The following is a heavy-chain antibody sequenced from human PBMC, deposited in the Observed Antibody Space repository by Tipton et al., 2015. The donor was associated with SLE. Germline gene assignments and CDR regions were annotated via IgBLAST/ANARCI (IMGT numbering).Heavy chain of an antibody. Sequence: TLSLTCSVSGASMSTGIYFWGWIRQPPGKGLEWIGSLYYSGTTYYSPSLKSRVTISLDTSKNQFSLKLRSVTAADTAMYYCARDGLDYYESSGSFDYWGQRALVTVSS. CDR2: LYYSGTT. CDR3: ARDGLDYYESSGSFDY. CDR1: GASMSTGIYF. D-gene: IGHD3-22*01. J-gene: IGHJ4*02. V-gene: IGHV4-39*07.